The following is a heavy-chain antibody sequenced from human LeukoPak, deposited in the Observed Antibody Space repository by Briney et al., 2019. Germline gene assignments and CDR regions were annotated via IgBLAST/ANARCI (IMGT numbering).Heavy chain of an antibody. Sequence: ASVKVSCKASGYTFTGYCMHWVRQAPGQGLEWMGRINPNSGGTNYAQKFQGRVTMTRDTSISTAYMELSRLRSDDTAVYYCARDDYDFWSGYYIYFDYWGQGTLVTVSS. CDR3: ARDDYDFWSGYYIYFDY. D-gene: IGHD3-3*01. CDR1: GYTFTGYC. J-gene: IGHJ4*02. CDR2: INPNSGGT. V-gene: IGHV1-2*06.